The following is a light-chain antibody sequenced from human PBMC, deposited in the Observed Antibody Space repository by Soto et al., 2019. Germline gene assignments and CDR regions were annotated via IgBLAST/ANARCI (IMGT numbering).Light chain of an antibody. CDR2: GAS. J-gene: IGKJ1*01. V-gene: IGKV3-20*01. CDR1: QSVSSSY. CDR3: QQYGSSSWT. Sequence: EIVLTQSPGTLSLSPGERATLSCRASQSVSSSYLAWYQQKPGQAPRLLIYGASSRATGIPDRFSGSGSGTDFTLTISRLEPEDFAVYYCQQYGSSSWTFGQGTKLDNK.